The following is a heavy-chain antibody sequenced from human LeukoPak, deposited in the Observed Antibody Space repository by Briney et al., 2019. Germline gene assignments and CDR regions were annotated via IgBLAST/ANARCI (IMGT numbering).Heavy chain of an antibody. D-gene: IGHD3-16*01. V-gene: IGHV3-53*01. J-gene: IGHJ4*02. CDR3: ARDHRIGGS. Sequence: GGSLRLSCAASGFTISSNYMTWVRQAPGRGLQWVSVIHSDGSTFYADSVKGRFTISRDSSKNTLYLQMNSLRAEDTAVYYCARDHRIGGSWGQGTLVTVSS. CDR2: IHSDGST. CDR1: GFTISSNY.